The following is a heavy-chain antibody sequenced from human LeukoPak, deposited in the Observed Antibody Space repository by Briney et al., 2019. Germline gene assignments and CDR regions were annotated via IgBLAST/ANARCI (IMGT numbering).Heavy chain of an antibody. CDR2: INPNSGGT. CDR3: ARKPQTSGGYYYYYMDV. J-gene: IGHJ6*03. Sequence: ASVKVSCKASGYTFTSYYMHWVRQAPGQGLEWMGWINPNSGGTNYAQKFQGRVTMTRDTSISTAYMELSRLRSDDTAVYYCARKPQTSGGYYYYYMDVWGKGTTVTVSS. CDR1: GYTFTSYY. V-gene: IGHV1-2*02.